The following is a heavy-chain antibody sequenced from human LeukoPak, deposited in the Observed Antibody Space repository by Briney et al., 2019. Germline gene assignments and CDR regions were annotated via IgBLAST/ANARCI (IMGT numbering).Heavy chain of an antibody. CDR1: GGTFSSYA. CDR2: IIPIFGTA. CDR3: ASVAGKYSSSPGFDY. J-gene: IGHJ4*02. V-gene: IGHV1-69*13. D-gene: IGHD6-6*01. Sequence: SVKVSCKASGGTFSSYAISWVRQAPGQGLEWMGGIIPIFGTANYAQKFQGRVTITADESTSTAYMELSSLRSEDTAVYYCASVAGKYSSSPGFDYWGQGTLVTVSS.